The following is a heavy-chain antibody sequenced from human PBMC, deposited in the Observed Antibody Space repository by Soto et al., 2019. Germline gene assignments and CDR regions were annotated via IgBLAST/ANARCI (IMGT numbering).Heavy chain of an antibody. V-gene: IGHV3-73*02. CDR2: IRSKANSYAT. D-gene: IGHD5-12*01. CDR1: GFTFSGSA. CDR3: TRPAGYSG. Sequence: EVQLVESGGGLVQPGGSLKLSCAASGFTFSGSAMHWVRQASGKGLEWVGRIRSKANSYATAYAASVKGRFTISRDDSKNSAYLQMNSLKTEDTAVYYCTRPAGYSGWGQGTLVTVSS. J-gene: IGHJ4*02.